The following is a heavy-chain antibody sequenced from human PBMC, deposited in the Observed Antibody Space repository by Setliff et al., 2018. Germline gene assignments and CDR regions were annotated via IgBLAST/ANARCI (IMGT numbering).Heavy chain of an antibody. D-gene: IGHD3-10*01. CDR1: GGSISSGDHY. CDR2: IHASGST. CDR3: ARSGDYGSGRLSP. J-gene: IGHJ5*02. Sequence: PSETLSLTCTVSGGSISSGDHYWSWIRQPAGKGLEWIARIHASGSTNYNPSLKSRVTISLDTSNNQFSLKLSSVTAAETAMYYCARSGDYGSGRLSPWGQGTLVTVSS. V-gene: IGHV4-61*02.